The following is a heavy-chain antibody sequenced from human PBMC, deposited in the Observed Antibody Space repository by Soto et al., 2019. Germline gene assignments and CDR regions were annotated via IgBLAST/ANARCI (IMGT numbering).Heavy chain of an antibody. CDR2: IYYSGST. J-gene: IGHJ5*02. Sequence: QLQLQESGPGLVKPSETLSLTCTVSGGSISSSSYYWGWIRQPPGKGLEWIGSIYYSGSTYYNPSLKSRVTIXXDXSXXQSSLKLSSVTAADTAVYYCARRTVDTAMVNWFAPWGQGTLVTVSS. D-gene: IGHD5-18*01. V-gene: IGHV4-39*01. CDR1: GGSISSSSYY. CDR3: ARRTVDTAMVNWFAP.